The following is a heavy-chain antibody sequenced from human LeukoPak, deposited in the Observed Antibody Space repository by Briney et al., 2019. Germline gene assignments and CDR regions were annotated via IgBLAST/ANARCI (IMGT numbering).Heavy chain of an antibody. CDR3: ARVGYDFWSGYTSDWYFDL. V-gene: IGHV4-59*01. CDR2: IYYSGST. J-gene: IGHJ2*01. CDR1: GGSISSYY. D-gene: IGHD3-3*01. Sequence: SETLSLTCTVSGGSISSYYWSWIRQPPGKGLEWIGYIYYSGSTNYNPSLKSRVTISVDTSKNQFSLKLSSVTAADTAVYYCARVGYDFWSGYTSDWYFDLWGRGTLVTVSS.